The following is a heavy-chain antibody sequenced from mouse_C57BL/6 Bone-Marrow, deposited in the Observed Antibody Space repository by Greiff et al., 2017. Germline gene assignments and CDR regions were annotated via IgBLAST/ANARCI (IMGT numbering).Heavy chain of an antibody. D-gene: IGHD1-1*01. Sequence: VKLMESEGGLVQPGSSMKLSCTASGFTFSDYYMAWVRQVPEKGLEWVANINYDGSSTYYQDTLKSRFIISRDNAKNILYLQLSSLKSEDTATYYCARGEYYGSAWFAYWGQGTLVTVSA. CDR3: ARGEYYGSAWFAY. CDR1: GFTFSDYY. V-gene: IGHV5-16*01. J-gene: IGHJ3*01. CDR2: INYDGSST.